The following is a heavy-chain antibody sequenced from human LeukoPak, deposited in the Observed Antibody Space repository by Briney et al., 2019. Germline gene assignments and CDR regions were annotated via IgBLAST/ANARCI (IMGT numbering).Heavy chain of an antibody. V-gene: IGHV3-30*18. CDR1: GFTFNSYG. Sequence: GRSLRLSCAVSGFTFNSYGMHWVRQAPGKGLEWVAFISYDGSNKYYADSVKGRFTISRDNSKNTVYLQMNSLRAEDTAVYYCAKVDYYGSGRSLDYWGQGTLVTVSS. CDR3: AKVDYYGSGRSLDY. D-gene: IGHD3-10*01. J-gene: IGHJ4*02. CDR2: ISYDGSNK.